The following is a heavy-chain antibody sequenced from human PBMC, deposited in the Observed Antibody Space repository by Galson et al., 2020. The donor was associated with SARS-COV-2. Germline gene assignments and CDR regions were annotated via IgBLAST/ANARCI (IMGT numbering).Heavy chain of an antibody. J-gene: IGHJ4*02. D-gene: IGHD2-8*01. CDR1: GFTFSSYG. Sequence: GGSLRLSCAASGFTFSSYGMHWVRQAPGKGLEWVAVIWYAGSNKYYADSVKGRFTISRDNSKNTLYLQMNSLRAEDTAVYYCAKDRGLMVYATRYYFDYWGQGTLVTVSS. CDR3: AKDRGLMVYATRYYFDY. V-gene: IGHV3-33*06. CDR2: IWYAGSNK.